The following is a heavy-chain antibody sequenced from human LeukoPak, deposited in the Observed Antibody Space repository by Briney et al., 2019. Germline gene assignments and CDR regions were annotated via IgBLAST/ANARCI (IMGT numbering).Heavy chain of an antibody. CDR2: ISTYNGNT. V-gene: IGHV1-18*01. Sequence: ASVKDACKASGYTFSSYSINWVRQTPGQGLEWMGWISTYNGNTNYAQKLQGRVTMTTDTSTSTVYMELRSLRSDDTAVYYCAKDRWRDGSSSFDNWGQGTLVTVSS. CDR1: GYTFSSYS. D-gene: IGHD6-6*01. J-gene: IGHJ4*02. CDR3: AKDRWRDGSSSFDN.